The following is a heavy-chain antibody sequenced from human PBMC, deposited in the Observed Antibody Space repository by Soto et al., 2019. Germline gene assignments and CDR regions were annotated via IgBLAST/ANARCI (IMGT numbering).Heavy chain of an antibody. Sequence: SETLSLTCTVSGDSVSSDTYYWSWIRQPPGKGLERIGYLFYTGSTSYNPSLNSRVTMLVDTSKNQFSLKLSSVTAADSAVYYCARAILGYCTSSSCNGGDYYYGMDVWGQGTTVTVSS. CDR1: GDSVSSDTYY. V-gene: IGHV4-61*01. D-gene: IGHD2-2*01. J-gene: IGHJ6*02. CDR3: ARAILGYCTSSSCNGGDYYYGMDV. CDR2: LFYTGST.